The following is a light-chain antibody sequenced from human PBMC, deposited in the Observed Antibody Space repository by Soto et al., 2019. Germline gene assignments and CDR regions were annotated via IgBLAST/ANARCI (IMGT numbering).Light chain of an antibody. V-gene: IGKV1-5*01. CDR1: QSISDW. J-gene: IGKJ5*01. CDR2: DAS. CDR3: QKNYSSPSIT. Sequence: GDRVTITCRASQSISDWLAWFQLKPGKAPKLLIYDASSLESGVPSRFSGSGSGTEFTLTITSLQSEDFATYYCQKNYSSPSITFGQGTRLEIK.